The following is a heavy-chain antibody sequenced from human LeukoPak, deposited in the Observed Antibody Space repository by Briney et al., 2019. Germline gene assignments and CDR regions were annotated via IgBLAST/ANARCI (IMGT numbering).Heavy chain of an antibody. CDR2: IYPGDSDI. V-gene: IGHV5-51*01. D-gene: IGHD1-26*01. J-gene: IGHJ5*02. Sequence: GESLKISCKASGYDFTNHWIGWVRQMPGRGLEWMGIIYPGDSDIAYNPSFQGQVTISADKSTSTAYVHWSSLKASDSSMYYCARGVGSGSFIWFDPWGQGTLVTVSS. CDR3: ARGVGSGSFIWFDP. CDR1: GYDFTNHW.